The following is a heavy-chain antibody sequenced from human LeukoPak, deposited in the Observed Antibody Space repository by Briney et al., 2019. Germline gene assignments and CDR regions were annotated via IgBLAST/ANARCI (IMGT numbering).Heavy chain of an antibody. D-gene: IGHD2-8*01. V-gene: IGHV3-48*01. J-gene: IGHJ6*02. CDR2: ISSSSSTI. CDR3: ARGKMGYYGMDV. Sequence: GGSLRLSCAASGFTFSSYAMHWVRQAPGKGLEWVSYISSSSSTIYYADSVKGRFTISRDTAKNSLHLQMNSLRAEDTAVYYCARGKMGYYGMDVWGQGTTVTVSS. CDR1: GFTFSSYA.